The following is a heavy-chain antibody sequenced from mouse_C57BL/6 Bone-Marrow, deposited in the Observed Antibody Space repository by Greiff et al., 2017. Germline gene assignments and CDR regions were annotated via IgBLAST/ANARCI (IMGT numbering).Heavy chain of an antibody. CDR2: IWSGGST. V-gene: IGHV2-2*01. Sequence: QVQLKQSGPGLVQPSQSLSITCTVSGFSLTSYGVHWVRQSPGKGLEWLGVIWSGGSTDYNAAFISRLSISKDNSKSQVFFKMNSLRADDTAIYYCSRIYGSSLDYWGQGTTLTVSS. J-gene: IGHJ2*01. D-gene: IGHD1-1*01. CDR3: SRIYGSSLDY. CDR1: GFSLTSYG.